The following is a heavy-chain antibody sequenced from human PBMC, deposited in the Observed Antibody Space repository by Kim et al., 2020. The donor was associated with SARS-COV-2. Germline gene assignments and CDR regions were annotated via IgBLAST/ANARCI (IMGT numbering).Heavy chain of an antibody. J-gene: IGHJ5*02. CDR1: GFSFSDYY. CDR3: VREPAS. Sequence: GGSLRLSCAASGFSFSDYYMNWIRQAPGKGLEWVAYINSDGSSTEYADSVNGRFTISRDNAKKSLSLQMNRLTPEDTAVYYCVREPASWGQGTLVTDSS. CDR2: INSDGSST. V-gene: IGHV3-11*01.